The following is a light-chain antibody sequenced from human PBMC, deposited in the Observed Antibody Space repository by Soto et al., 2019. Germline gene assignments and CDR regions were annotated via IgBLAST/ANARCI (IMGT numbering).Light chain of an antibody. J-gene: IGKJ1*01. Sequence: DIQMTQSPSTLSASVGDRVTITCRASQSIGDWLAWYQQKPGKAPKLLIYDAYSLESGVPSGFSGSGSGTEFTLTISRLQPDDFATYYCQQYNRYSRTFGQGTKVDIK. CDR3: QQYNRYSRT. CDR1: QSIGDW. V-gene: IGKV1-5*01. CDR2: DAY.